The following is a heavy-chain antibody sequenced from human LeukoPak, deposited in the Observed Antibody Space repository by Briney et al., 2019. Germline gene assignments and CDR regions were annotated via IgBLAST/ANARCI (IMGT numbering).Heavy chain of an antibody. D-gene: IGHD3-22*01. J-gene: IGHJ5*02. CDR3: ARLSYDSSGYYNWFDP. Sequence: GASVKVSCKASGYTFTGYYMHWVRQASGQGLEWMGWINPNSGGTNYAQKFQGRVTMTRDTSISTAYMELGRLRSDDTAVYYCARLSYDSSGYYNWFDPWGQGNLVTVSS. CDR1: GYTFTGYY. CDR2: INPNSGGT. V-gene: IGHV1-2*02.